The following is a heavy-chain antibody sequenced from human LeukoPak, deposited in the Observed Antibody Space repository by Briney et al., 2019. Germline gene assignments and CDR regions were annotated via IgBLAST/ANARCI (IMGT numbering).Heavy chain of an antibody. CDR2: INPNSGGT. D-gene: IGHD3-9*01. Sequence: ASVKVSCKASGYTFTGYYMHWVRQAPGQGLEWMGWINPNSGGTNYAQKFQGRVTMTRDTSISTAYMELSRLRSDDTAVYYCARGGHYDILTGHKGDLHYWGQGTLVTVSS. V-gene: IGHV1-2*02. CDR1: GYTFTGYY. CDR3: ARGGHYDILTGHKGDLHY. J-gene: IGHJ4*02.